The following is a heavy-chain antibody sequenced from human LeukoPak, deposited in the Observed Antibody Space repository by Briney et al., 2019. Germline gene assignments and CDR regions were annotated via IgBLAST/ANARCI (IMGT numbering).Heavy chain of an antibody. CDR2: IYHSGST. D-gene: IGHD3-10*01. V-gene: IGHV4-4*02. Sequence: PSETLSLTCAVSGGSISSSNWWSWVRQPPGKGLEWIGEIYHSGSTNYNPSLKSRVTISVDKSKNQFSLKLSSVTAADTAVYYCAWGHGSGSKEFDYWGQGTLVTVSS. CDR1: GGSISSSNW. CDR3: AWGHGSGSKEFDY. J-gene: IGHJ4*02.